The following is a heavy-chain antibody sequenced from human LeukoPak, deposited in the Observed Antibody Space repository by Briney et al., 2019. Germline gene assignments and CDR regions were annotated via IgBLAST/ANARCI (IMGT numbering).Heavy chain of an antibody. CDR2: IYPGDSDT. V-gene: IGHV5-51*01. Sequence: KPGESLKISRKGSGYSFTSYWIGWVRQMPGKGLEWMGIIYPGDSDTRYSPSFQGQVTISADKSISTAYLQWSSLKASDTAMYYCAIGGYCSGGSCLGDAFDIWGQGTMVTVSS. CDR3: AIGGYCSGGSCLGDAFDI. CDR1: GYSFTSYW. J-gene: IGHJ3*02. D-gene: IGHD2-15*01.